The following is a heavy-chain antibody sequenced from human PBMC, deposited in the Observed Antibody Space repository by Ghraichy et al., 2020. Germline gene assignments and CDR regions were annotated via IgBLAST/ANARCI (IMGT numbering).Heavy chain of an antibody. D-gene: IGHD1-26*01. V-gene: IGHV4-34*01. CDR2: INHSGST. J-gene: IGHJ4*02. Sequence: SETLSLTCAGYGVSFSGYYWSWIRQPPGKGLEWIGEINHSGSTNYNPSLKSRVTISVDTSRNQFSLKLSSLTAADTAVYYCARGQSGSYFRAYYFDFWAQGALVTVSS. CDR1: GVSFSGYY. CDR3: ARGQSGSYFRAYYFDF.